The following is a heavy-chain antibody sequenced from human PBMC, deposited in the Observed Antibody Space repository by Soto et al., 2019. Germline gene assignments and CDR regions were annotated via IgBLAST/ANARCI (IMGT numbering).Heavy chain of an antibody. CDR3: ASGYRRVVPECFHH. CDR1: GINFEDFA. Sequence: GGSLRLSCSVSGINFEDFALNWLRQAPGKGLEWGGFIRDKTYGGTTEYAAAVKGRFTISRDDSRDIAYLEMNSLKAEDTAVYYCASGYRRVVPECFHHLGQGSLVTAAS. CDR2: IRDKTYGGTT. J-gene: IGHJ1*01. D-gene: IGHD3-16*02. V-gene: IGHV3-49*03.